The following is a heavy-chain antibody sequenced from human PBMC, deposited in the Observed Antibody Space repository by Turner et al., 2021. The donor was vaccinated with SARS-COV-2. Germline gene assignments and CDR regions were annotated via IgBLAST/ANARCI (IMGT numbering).Heavy chain of an antibody. V-gene: IGHV3-30*18. D-gene: IGHD4-4*01. CDR1: GFTFSSYG. J-gene: IGHJ4*02. CDR3: AKQLGLYSNPMYYFDY. CDR2: ISYDGNNK. Sequence: QVQLVESGVGVVQQGRSLGFSAAASGFTFSSYGMHWVRQAPGRGLEWVAVISYDGNNKYYADSVKSRFTISRDNSKNTLYLQMNSLRAEDTAVYYCAKQLGLYSNPMYYFDYWGQGTLVTVSS.